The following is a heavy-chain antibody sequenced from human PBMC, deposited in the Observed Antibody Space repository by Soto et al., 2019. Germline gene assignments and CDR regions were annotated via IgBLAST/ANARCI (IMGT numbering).Heavy chain of an antibody. CDR3: AREGPAPYYYYGMDV. J-gene: IGHJ6*02. CDR1: GYSFTTYG. Sequence: QVQLVQSRGEVKKPGASVKVSCKTSGYSFTTYGISWVRQAPGQGLEWMGWISGYNGNTNYAQKLQGRVTMTTDTSGXTAYMELRSLRSDDTAVYYCAREGPAPYYYYGMDVWGQGSTVTVSS. CDR2: ISGYNGNT. V-gene: IGHV1-18*01.